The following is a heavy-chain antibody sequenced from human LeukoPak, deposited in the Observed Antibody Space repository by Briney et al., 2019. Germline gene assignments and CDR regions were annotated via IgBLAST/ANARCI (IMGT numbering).Heavy chain of an antibody. J-gene: IGHJ4*02. CDR1: GGSISGSHYY. CDR3: ARGYDY. V-gene: IGHV4-39*01. D-gene: IGHD6-13*01. CDR2: INYSGNT. Sequence: SETLSLTCIVSGGSISGSHYYWAWIRQSPGKGLEWIGMINYSGNTYYNPSLWSRATISVDTSTNQFTLNLNSVTAADTAVHYCARGYDYWGQGTLVTVSS.